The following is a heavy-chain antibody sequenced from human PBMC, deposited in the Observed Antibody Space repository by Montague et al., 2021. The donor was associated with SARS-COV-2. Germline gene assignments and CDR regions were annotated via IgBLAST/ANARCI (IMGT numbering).Heavy chain of an antibody. D-gene: IGHD3-3*01. CDR2: IYDSGST. CDR3: ARLDITILGFCYYYYGMDV. Sequence: SETLSLTCTVSGGSISSSNYYWDWIRQPPGKGLEWIGSIYDSGSTYYNPSLKSRVTISVDTSKNQFSLKLSSVTAADTAVYYCARLDITILGFCYYYYGMDVGAQGTMVTVSS. J-gene: IGHJ6*02. V-gene: IGHV4-39*01. CDR1: GGSISSSNYY.